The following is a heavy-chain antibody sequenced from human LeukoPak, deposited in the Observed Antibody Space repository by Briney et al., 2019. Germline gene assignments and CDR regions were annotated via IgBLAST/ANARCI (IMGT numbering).Heavy chain of an antibody. J-gene: IGHJ4*02. Sequence: QAGGSLRLSCAASGFTFSSYSMHWVRQSPGKGLEWLSYITGGSDTIYYADSVKGRFTISRDNAKNSLYLQMNSLRAEDTAVYYCAIHPKATPLADYWGQGTLVTVSS. CDR3: AIHPKATPLADY. CDR1: GFTFSSYS. CDR2: ITGGSDTI. V-gene: IGHV3-48*04.